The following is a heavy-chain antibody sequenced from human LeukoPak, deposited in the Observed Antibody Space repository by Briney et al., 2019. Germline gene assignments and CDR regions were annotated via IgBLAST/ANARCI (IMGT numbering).Heavy chain of an antibody. V-gene: IGHV1-69*06. Sequence: SVKVSCKASGGTFSSYAISWVRQAPGQGLEWMGGIIPIFGTANYAQKFQGRVTITADKSTSTAYMELSSLRSEDTAVYYCAREGDSLHSSSWYRLWGQGTLVTVSS. J-gene: IGHJ4*02. CDR2: IIPIFGTA. CDR1: GGTFSSYA. D-gene: IGHD6-13*01. CDR3: AREGDSLHSSSWYRL.